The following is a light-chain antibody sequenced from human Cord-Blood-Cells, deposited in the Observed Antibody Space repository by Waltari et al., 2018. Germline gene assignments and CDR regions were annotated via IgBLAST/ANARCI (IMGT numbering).Light chain of an antibody. CDR3: QSYDSSNNWV. J-gene: IGLJ3*02. CDR1: SGSIARDY. V-gene: IGLV6-57*03. CDR2: EDN. Sequence: NFMLTPPHSVSESPGKTVTTSCTRSSGSIARDYVQRYQQRPGSAPTTVIYEDNQRPSGVPDPFSGSIDSSSNSASLTISGLKTEDEADYYCQSYDSSNNWVFGGGTKLTVL.